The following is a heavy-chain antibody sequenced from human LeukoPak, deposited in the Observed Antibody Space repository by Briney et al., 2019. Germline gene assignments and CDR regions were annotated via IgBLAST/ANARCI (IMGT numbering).Heavy chain of an antibody. J-gene: IGHJ4*02. CDR2: IYYSGST. CDR1: GGSIGSGGYY. CDR3: ARAKRMGYDTSGYYYGYFDY. V-gene: IGHV4-31*03. Sequence: SQTLSLTCTVSGGSIGSGGYYWSWTRQHPGKGLEWIGYIYYSGSTYYNPSLKSRVTTSVDTSKNQFSLKLDSVTAADTAVYYCARAKRMGYDTSGYYYGYFDYWGQGTLVTVSS. D-gene: IGHD3-22*01.